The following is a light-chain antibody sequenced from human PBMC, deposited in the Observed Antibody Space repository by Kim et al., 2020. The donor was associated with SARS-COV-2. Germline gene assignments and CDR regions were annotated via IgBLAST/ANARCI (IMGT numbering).Light chain of an antibody. J-gene: IGKJ5*01. CDR3: QQRGS. V-gene: IGKV3-11*01. CDR1: QGVTNY. Sequence: GPLSLSPGDRATLSCRASQGVTNYLAWYQQKPGQAPRLLIYEASKRAAGIPARFSGSGSGTDFTLTISRLEPGDSAVYFCQQRGSFGQGTRLEIK. CDR2: EAS.